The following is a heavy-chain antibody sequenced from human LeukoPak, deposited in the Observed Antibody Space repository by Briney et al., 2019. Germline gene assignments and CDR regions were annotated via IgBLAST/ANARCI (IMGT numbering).Heavy chain of an antibody. CDR2: ISWDSGSI. CDR1: GFTFDDYA. Sequence: GGSLRLSCAASGFTFDDYAMHWVRQAPGKGLEWVSGISWDSGSIGYADSVKGRFTISRDNAKNSLYLQMNSLRAEDTALYYCAKEASSGYYFGVAFDIWGQGTMVTVSS. V-gene: IGHV3-9*01. CDR3: AKEASSGYYFGVAFDI. J-gene: IGHJ3*02. D-gene: IGHD3-22*01.